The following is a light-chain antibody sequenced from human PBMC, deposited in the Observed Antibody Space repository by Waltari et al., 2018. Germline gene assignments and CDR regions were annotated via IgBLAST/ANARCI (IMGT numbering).Light chain of an antibody. V-gene: IGKV3-15*01. CDR1: QSASTS. J-gene: IGKJ1*01. Sequence: EVVMTQSPATLSVSPGERASLSCRASQSASTSLAWYQHPPGHAPRLHIYRASTRAAGIPDRFSGSGSGTEFTLTISSLQSEDSAIYYCQQYNIWPWTFGQGTKVDIK. CDR3: QQYNIWPWT. CDR2: RAS.